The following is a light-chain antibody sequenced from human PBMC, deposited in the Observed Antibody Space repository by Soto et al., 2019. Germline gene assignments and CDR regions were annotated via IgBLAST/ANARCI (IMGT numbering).Light chain of an antibody. CDR2: WAS. CDR3: QQYESTPPT. CDR1: QSVLYSSNNKNY. V-gene: IGKV4-1*01. J-gene: IGKJ2*01. Sequence: DIVMTQSPDSLAVSLGERATINCKSSQSVLYSSNNKNYLAWYQQRPGQPPKLLIYWASTRESGVPDRFSGSRSGTDLPLTISSLQAEDVAVYYCQQYESTPPTFGQGTKLEIK.